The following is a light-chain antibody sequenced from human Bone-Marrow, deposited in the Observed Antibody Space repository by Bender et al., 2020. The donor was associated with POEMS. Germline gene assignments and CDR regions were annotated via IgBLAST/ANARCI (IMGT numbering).Light chain of an antibody. V-gene: IGLV1-50*01. J-gene: IGLJ3*02. Sequence: QSVLTQPPSVSGAPGQRVTISCTGSSSDIGAGYDVQWYQQLPGTAPKLLIHGNSNRPSGVPDRFSGSKSGTSASLAISGLQSEDEADYYCAAWEDSLNGWVFGGGTKLTVL. CDR2: GNS. CDR3: AAWEDSLNGWV. CDR1: SSDIGAGYD.